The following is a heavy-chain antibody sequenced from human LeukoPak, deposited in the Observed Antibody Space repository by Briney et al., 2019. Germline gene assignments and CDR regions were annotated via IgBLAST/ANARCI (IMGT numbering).Heavy chain of an antibody. J-gene: IGHJ5*02. CDR1: GYTLTELS. Sequence: ASVKVSCKVSGYTLTELSMHWVRQAPGQGLEWMGWMNPNSGNTGYAQKFQGRVTMTRNTSISTAYMELSSLRSEDTAVYYCARAGQYSGYVTEPWGQGTLVTVSS. CDR3: ARAGQYSGYVTEP. CDR2: MNPNSGNT. D-gene: IGHD5-12*01. V-gene: IGHV1-8*01.